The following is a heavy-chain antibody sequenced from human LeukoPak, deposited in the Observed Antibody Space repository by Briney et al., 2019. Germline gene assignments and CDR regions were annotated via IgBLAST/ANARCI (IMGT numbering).Heavy chain of an antibody. CDR2: IWYDGSNK. CDR3: ARDSTAMVSYYFDY. J-gene: IGHJ4*02. D-gene: IGHD2-21*02. CDR1: GFTFISYG. V-gene: IGHV3-33*01. Sequence: GGSLRLSCAASGFTFISYGMHWVRQAPGKGLECVAVIWYDGSNKYYADSVKGRLTISRDDSKNTLYLQMNSLRAEDTAVYYCARDSTAMVSYYFDYWGQGTLVTVSA.